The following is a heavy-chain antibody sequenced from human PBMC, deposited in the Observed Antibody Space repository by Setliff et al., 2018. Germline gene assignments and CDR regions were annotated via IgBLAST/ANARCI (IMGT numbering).Heavy chain of an antibody. V-gene: IGHV4-39*07. CDR1: GGSISSGVYY. D-gene: IGHD1-20*01. CDR3: ARGGERYYSAS. J-gene: IGHJ4*02. CDR2: IYHGGKT. Sequence: SETLSLTCTVSGGSISSGVYYWGWIRQPPGKGLEWIGRIYHGGKTYYNTSLESRLTISVDTSKNQFSLKLSSVTAADTAVYYCARGGERYYSASWGQGTLVTVSS.